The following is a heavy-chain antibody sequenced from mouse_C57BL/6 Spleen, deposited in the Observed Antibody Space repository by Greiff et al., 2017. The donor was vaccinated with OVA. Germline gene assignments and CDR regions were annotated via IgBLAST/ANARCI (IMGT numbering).Heavy chain of an antibody. CDR3: TREGYYGSSYRAMDY. D-gene: IGHD1-1*01. CDR1: GFTFSSYA. J-gene: IGHJ4*01. V-gene: IGHV5-9-1*02. CDR2: ISSGGDYI. Sequence: DVMLVESGEGLVKPGGSLKLSCAASGFTFSSYAMSWVRQTPEKRLEWVAYISSGGDYIYYADTVKGRFTISRDNARNTLYLQMSSLKSEDTAMYYCTREGYYGSSYRAMDYWGQGTSVTVSS.